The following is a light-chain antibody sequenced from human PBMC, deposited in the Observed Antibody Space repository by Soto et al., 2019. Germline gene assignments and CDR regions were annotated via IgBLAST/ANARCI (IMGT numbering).Light chain of an antibody. V-gene: IGKV3-20*01. CDR1: QTISSSY. Sequence: EIVLTQSPGTLSVSPGERATLSCRASQTISSSYLAWYRQKPGQAPSLLIYGTSSRATGIPDRFSGSGSGTDFTLTISRLEPEDSAIYYCQQHGSWTFGQGTKVEIK. CDR3: QQHGSWT. J-gene: IGKJ1*01. CDR2: GTS.